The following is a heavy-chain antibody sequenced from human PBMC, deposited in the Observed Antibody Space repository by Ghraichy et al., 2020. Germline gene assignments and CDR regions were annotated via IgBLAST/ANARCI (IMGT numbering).Heavy chain of an antibody. D-gene: IGHD6-13*01. CDR1: GFTFSSYS. V-gene: IGHV3-21*01. CDR2: ISSSSSYI. Sequence: GSLRLSCAASGFTFSSYSMNWVRQAPGKGLGWVSSISSSSSYIYYADSVKGRFTISRDNAKNSLYLQMNSLRAEDTAVYYCARDVRMERGAAAVLYYYGMDVWGQGTTVTVSS. J-gene: IGHJ6*02. CDR3: ARDVRMERGAAAVLYYYGMDV.